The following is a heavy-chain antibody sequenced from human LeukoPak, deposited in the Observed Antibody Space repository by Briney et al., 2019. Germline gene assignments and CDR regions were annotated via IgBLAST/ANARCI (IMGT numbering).Heavy chain of an antibody. CDR3: ARDPSSDRFQYFDY. V-gene: IGHV3-21*01. Sequence: GGSLRLSCAASGFTFSTSGMNWVRQAPGKGLEWVSSMSITYSNIYYADSVKGRFTMSRDNAKNSLYLQMSSLTAEGTAVYYCARDPSSDRFQYFDYWGQGALVTVSS. J-gene: IGHJ4*02. CDR1: GFTFSTSG. CDR2: MSITYSNI. D-gene: IGHD6-19*01.